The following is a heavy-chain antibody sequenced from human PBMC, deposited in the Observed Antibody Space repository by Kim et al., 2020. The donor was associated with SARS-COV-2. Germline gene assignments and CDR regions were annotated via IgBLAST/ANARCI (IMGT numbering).Heavy chain of an antibody. J-gene: IGHJ6*02. CDR1: GYTFTSYY. CDR2: INPSGGST. Sequence: ASVKVSCKASGYTFTSYYMHWVRQAPGQGLEWMGIINPSGGSTSYAQKFQGRVTMTRDTSTSTVYMELSSLRSEDTAVYYCARDIAAAGTYYYYGMDVWGQGTTVTVSS. V-gene: IGHV1-46*01. D-gene: IGHD6-13*01. CDR3: ARDIAAAGTYYYYGMDV.